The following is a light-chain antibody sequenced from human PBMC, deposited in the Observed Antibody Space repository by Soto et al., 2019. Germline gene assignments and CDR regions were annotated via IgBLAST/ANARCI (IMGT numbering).Light chain of an antibody. J-gene: IGKJ1*01. CDR2: WAS. CDR1: QSLLYNSNKKNY. Sequence: DIVMTQSPDSLAVSLGERATINCKSSQSLLYNSNKKNYLAWFQQKSGQPPKLLIYWASTRESGVTDRFSGSGSGTDFTLTVSSLQAEDVAVYYCQQYYDIPWTFGQGTRVEIK. CDR3: QQYYDIPWT. V-gene: IGKV4-1*01.